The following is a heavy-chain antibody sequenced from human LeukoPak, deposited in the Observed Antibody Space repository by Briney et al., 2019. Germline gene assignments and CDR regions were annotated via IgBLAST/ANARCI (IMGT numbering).Heavy chain of an antibody. D-gene: IGHD6-19*01. V-gene: IGHV4-61*01. CDR1: GGSVSSGSYY. CDR2: IYYSGST. CDR3: ARVESSGWYTLWYFDY. J-gene: IGHJ4*02. Sequence: PSETLSLTCTVFGGSVSSGSYYWSWIRQPPGKGLEWIGYIYYSGSTNYNPSLKSRVTMSVDTSKNQFSLKLSSVTAADTAVYYCARVESSGWYTLWYFDYWGQGTLVTVSS.